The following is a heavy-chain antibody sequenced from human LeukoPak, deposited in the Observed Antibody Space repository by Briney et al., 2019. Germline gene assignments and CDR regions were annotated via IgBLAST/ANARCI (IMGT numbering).Heavy chain of an antibody. J-gene: IGHJ2*01. CDR1: GGTFISYA. CDR3: ARDLCQGVCVNWYFDL. V-gene: IGHV1-69*04. D-gene: IGHD2-8*01. CDR2: IIPLFGIA. Sequence: VQVSSKASGGTFISYAISWVRRPPAQGRLGWGRIIPLFGIASYTQKFQGRVTITADKSTSKAYLELSSLRSEDTAVYYCARDLCQGVCVNWYFDLWGRGTLVTASS.